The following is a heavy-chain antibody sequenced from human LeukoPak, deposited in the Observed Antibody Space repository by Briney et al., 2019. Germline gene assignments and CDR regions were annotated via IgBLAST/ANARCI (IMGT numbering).Heavy chain of an antibody. J-gene: IGHJ6*03. CDR2: IYHSGST. CDR1: GYSISSGYY. D-gene: IGHD6-19*01. Sequence: SETLFLTCTVSGYSISSGYYWGWIRQPPGKGLEWIGSIYHSGSTYYNPSLKSRVTISVDTSKNQFSLKLSSVTAADTAVYYCAREDSSGWYGGYYYMDVWGKGTTVTVSS. V-gene: IGHV4-38-2*02. CDR3: AREDSSGWYGGYYYMDV.